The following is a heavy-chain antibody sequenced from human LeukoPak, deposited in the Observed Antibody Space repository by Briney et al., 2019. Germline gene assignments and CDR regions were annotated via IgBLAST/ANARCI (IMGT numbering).Heavy chain of an antibody. D-gene: IGHD2-15*01. CDR2: ISYSGST. CDR3: ARVGCSGGSCLDH. J-gene: IGHJ4*02. V-gene: IGHV4-59*01. Sequence: PSETLSLTCTVSGASISNYYWSWIRQPPGKGLEWIGYISYSGSTNYNPSLRSRVTISVDTSKNQFSLKLSSVIVTDTAVYYCARVGCSGGSCLDHWGQGTLVTVSS. CDR1: GASISNYY.